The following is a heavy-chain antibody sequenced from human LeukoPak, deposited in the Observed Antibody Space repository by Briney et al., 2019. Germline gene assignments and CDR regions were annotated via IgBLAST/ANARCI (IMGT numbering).Heavy chain of an antibody. CDR3: TREFLEGVYFDL. Sequence: GGSLRLSCTASGFTFGDYAMSWVRQAPGKGLEWVGFIRSKAYGGTTEYAASVKGRFTISRDDSKSIAYLQMNSLKTEDTAVYYCTREFLEGVYFDLWGRGTLVTVSS. CDR1: GFTFGDYA. J-gene: IGHJ2*01. V-gene: IGHV3-49*04. CDR2: IRSKAYGGTT.